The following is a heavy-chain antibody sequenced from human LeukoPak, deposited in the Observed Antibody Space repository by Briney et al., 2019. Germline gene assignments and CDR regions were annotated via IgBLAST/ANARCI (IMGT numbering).Heavy chain of an antibody. CDR1: GYTFTSYG. CDR2: ISAYNGNT. V-gene: IGHV1-18*01. CDR3: ASTSIYDTLTGYFSNWFDP. Sequence: GASVTVSCKASGYTFTSYGISWVRQAPGQGLEWMGWISAYNGNTNYAQKLQGRVTMTTDTSTSTAYMELRSLRSDDTAVYYCASTSIYDTLTGYFSNWFDPWGQGTLVTVSS. D-gene: IGHD3-9*01. J-gene: IGHJ5*02.